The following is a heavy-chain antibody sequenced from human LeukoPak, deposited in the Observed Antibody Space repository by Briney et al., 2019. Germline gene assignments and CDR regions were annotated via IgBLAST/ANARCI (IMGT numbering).Heavy chain of an antibody. CDR2: ISYDGSNK. CDR1: GFTFSSYA. J-gene: IGHJ4*02. Sequence: GRSLRLPCAASGFTFSSYAMHWVRQAPGKGLEWVAVISYDGSNKYYADSVKGRFTISRDNSKNTLYLQMNSLRAEDTAVYYCAKDTLIVVVINDYWGQGTLVTVSS. D-gene: IGHD2-21*01. V-gene: IGHV3-30-3*01. CDR3: AKDTLIVVVINDY.